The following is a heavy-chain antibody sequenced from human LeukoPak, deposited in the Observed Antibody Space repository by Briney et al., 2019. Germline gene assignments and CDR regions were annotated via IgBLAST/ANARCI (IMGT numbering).Heavy chain of an antibody. D-gene: IGHD2-2*01. CDR2: IYHSGST. CDR1: GYSISSGYY. Sequence: SETLSLTCSVSGYSISSGYYWGWIRQSPGKGLEWIGEIYHSGSTNYNPSLKSRVTISVDKSKNQFSLKLSSVTAADTAVYYCARGGYCSSTSCVNWFDPWGQGTLVTVSS. J-gene: IGHJ5*02. V-gene: IGHV4-38-2*02. CDR3: ARGGYCSSTSCVNWFDP.